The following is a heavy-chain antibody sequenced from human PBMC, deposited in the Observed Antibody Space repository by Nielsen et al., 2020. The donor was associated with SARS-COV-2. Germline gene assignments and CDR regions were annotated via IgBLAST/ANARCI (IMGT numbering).Heavy chain of an antibody. V-gene: IGHV1-3*01. D-gene: IGHD3-22*01. J-gene: IGHJ4*02. Sequence: ASVKVSCKASGYTFTSYAMHWVRQAPGQRLEWMGWINAGNGNTKYSQKFQGRVTMTRDTSISTAYMELSRLRSDDTAVYYCAVDYDSSGYHPGLGYWGQGTLVTVSS. CDR3: AVDYDSSGYHPGLGY. CDR2: INAGNGNT. CDR1: GYTFTSYA.